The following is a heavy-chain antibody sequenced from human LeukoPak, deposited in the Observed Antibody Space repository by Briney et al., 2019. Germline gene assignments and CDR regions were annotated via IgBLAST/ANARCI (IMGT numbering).Heavy chain of an antibody. Sequence: SETLSLTCNVSGYSISSTFYGAWIRQPPGKGLEWIATISHSATTYYTPSLKSRLTMSVDTSKNQFSLKLSSVTVADTAVYYCARVNTPVATFDYWGQGTRVTVSS. J-gene: IGHJ4*02. CDR1: GYSISSTFY. CDR2: ISHSATT. CDR3: ARVNTPVATFDY. D-gene: IGHD2-15*01. V-gene: IGHV4-38-2*02.